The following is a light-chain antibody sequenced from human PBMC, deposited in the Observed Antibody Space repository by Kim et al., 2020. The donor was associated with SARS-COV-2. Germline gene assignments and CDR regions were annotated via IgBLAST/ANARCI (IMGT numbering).Light chain of an antibody. J-gene: IGLJ1*01. CDR1: SSNIGSNT. CDR3: ATWDDSLNGYV. Sequence: ELTQPPSASGTPGQRVTISCSGSSSNIGSNTVNWYQQLPGTAPKLLIYNNNQRPSGVPDRFSASKSGTSASLAISGLQSEDEADYYYATWDDSLNGYVFGTGTKVTVL. V-gene: IGLV1-44*01. CDR2: NNN.